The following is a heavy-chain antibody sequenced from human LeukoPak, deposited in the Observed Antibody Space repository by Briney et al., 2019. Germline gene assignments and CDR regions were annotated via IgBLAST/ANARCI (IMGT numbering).Heavy chain of an antibody. CDR1: GGSISSYY. V-gene: IGHV4-59*01. J-gene: IGHJ6*03. CDR3: ARTKESGYSYRYFGYYYYMDV. D-gene: IGHD5-18*01. Sequence: SETLSLTCTVSGGSISSYYWSWIRQPPGKVLEWIGYIYYSGSTHYNPSLKSRVTISVDTSKNQFSLKLSSVTAADTAVYYCARTKESGYSYRYFGYYYYMDVWGKGTTVTVSS. CDR2: IYYSGST.